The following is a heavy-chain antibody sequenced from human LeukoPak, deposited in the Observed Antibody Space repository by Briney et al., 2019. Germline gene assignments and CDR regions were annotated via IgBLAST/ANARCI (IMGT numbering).Heavy chain of an antibody. J-gene: IGHJ6*03. D-gene: IGHD5-24*01. CDR1: GGSISPYY. CDR2: IHSSGST. V-gene: IGHV4-59*08. CDR3: ARLGFGYISNSYYYYMDV. Sequence: PSETLSLTCTVSGGSISPYYWTWIRQAPGKGLEYIAYIHSSGSTNYIPSRKSRVTISVDTSKNHFSLEMRSVTAADTAVYYCARLGFGYISNSYYYYMDVWGKGTTVTVSS.